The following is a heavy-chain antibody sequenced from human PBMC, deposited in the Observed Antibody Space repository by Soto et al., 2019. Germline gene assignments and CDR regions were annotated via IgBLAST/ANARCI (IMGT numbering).Heavy chain of an antibody. V-gene: IGHV3-30*18. D-gene: IGHD6-13*01. CDR2: ISYDGSNK. CDR1: GFTFSSYG. J-gene: IGHJ1*01. CDR3: AKSTTAAGTEYFQH. Sequence: QVQLVASGGGVVQPGRSLRLSCAASGFTFSSYGMHWVRQAPGKGLEWVAVISYDGSNKYYVDSVKGRFTISRDNSKITLYLQMNSLRAEDTAVYYCAKSTTAAGTEYFQHWGQGTLVTVSS.